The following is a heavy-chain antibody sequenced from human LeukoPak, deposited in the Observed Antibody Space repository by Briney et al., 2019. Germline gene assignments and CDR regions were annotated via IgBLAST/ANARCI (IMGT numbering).Heavy chain of an antibody. CDR3: ARVRYYYGSGSYVDY. Sequence: PSETLSLTCAVYGGSFSGYYWSGIREPPGKGLEWSGEINHSGSTNYNPSLKSRVTISVDTSKNQFSLKLSSVTAADTAVYYCARVRYYYGSGSYVDYWGQGTLVTVSS. CDR1: GGSFSGYY. D-gene: IGHD3-10*01. CDR2: INHSGST. J-gene: IGHJ4*02. V-gene: IGHV4-34*01.